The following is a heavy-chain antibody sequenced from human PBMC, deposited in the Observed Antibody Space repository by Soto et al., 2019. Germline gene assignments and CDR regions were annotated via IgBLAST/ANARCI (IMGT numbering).Heavy chain of an antibody. Sequence: ASVKVSCKASGYTFTSYAMHWVRQAPGQRLEWMGWINAGNGNTKYSQKFQGRVTITRDTSASTAYMELSSLRSEDTAVYYCAAAGIGDITRFDYWGQGTLVTVS. CDR1: GYTFTSYA. CDR3: AAAGIGDITRFDY. CDR2: INAGNGNT. D-gene: IGHD6-13*01. V-gene: IGHV1-3*01. J-gene: IGHJ4*02.